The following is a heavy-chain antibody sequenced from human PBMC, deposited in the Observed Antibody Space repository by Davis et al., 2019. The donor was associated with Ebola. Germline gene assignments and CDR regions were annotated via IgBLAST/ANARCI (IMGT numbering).Heavy chain of an antibody. J-gene: IGHJ6*02. CDR1: GFTFSNAW. CDR2: IKSKTDGGTT. D-gene: IGHD2-15*01. CDR3: ARRQAAATRYYYYYGMDV. Sequence: GESLKISCAASGFTFSNAWMSWVRQAPGKGLEWVGRIKSKTDGGTTDYAAPVKGRFTISRDDSKNTLYLQMNSLKTEDTAVYYCARRQAAATRYYYYYGMDVWGQGTTVTVSS. V-gene: IGHV3-15*01.